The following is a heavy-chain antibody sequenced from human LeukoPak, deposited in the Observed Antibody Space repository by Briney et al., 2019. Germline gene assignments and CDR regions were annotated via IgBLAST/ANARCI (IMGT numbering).Heavy chain of an antibody. CDR1: GYTLTELS. CDR3: AARVRGAYLLYFDY. D-gene: IGHD3-10*01. V-gene: IGHV1-24*01. CDR2: FDPEDGET. Sequence: ASVKVSCKVSGYTLTELSMNWVRQAPGKGLEWMGGFDPEDGETIYAQKFQGRVTMTEDTSTDTAYMELSSLRSEDTAVYYCAARVRGAYLLYFDYWGQGTLVTVSS. J-gene: IGHJ4*02.